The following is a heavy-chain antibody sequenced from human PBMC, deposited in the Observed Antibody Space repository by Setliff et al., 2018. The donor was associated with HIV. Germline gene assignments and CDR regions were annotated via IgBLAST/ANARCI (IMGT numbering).Heavy chain of an antibody. CDR2: INTSGST. J-gene: IGHJ4*02. CDR3: ARDRLTYYFDY. Sequence: PSETLSLTCTVSGGSVGNYYWTWIRQSAGKGLEWIGHINTSGSTKYNPSLKSRLTMSVDSSGNQFSLTLTSVTAADTAVYYCARDRLTYYFDYWGQGILVTVSS. V-gene: IGHV4-4*07. CDR1: GGSVGNYY. D-gene: IGHD3-22*01.